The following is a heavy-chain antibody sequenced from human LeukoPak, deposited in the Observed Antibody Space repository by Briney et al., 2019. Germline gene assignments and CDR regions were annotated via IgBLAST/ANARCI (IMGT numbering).Heavy chain of an antibody. D-gene: IGHD2-15*01. CDR2: ISYGGSNK. CDR1: GFTFSSYG. CDR3: AKDVGMIGYCSGGGCYAIDY. Sequence: GRSLRLSCAASGFTFSSYGMHWVRQAPGKGLEWVAVISYGGSNKFYADSVKGRFTISRDNSKNTLYLQMNSLRAEDTAVYYCAKDVGMIGYCSGGGCYAIDYWGQGTLVTVSS. V-gene: IGHV3-30*18. J-gene: IGHJ4*02.